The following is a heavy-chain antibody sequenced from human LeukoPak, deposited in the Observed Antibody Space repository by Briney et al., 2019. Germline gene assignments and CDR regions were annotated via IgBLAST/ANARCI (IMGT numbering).Heavy chain of an antibody. J-gene: IGHJ3*02. CDR1: GGTFSSYA. CDR3: ARDTDYYDSSGYPHDAFDI. CDR2: IIPILGIA. V-gene: IGHV1-69*04. D-gene: IGHD3-22*01. Sequence: SVKVSCKASGGTFSSYAISWVRQAPGQGLEWMGRIIPILGIANYAQKLQGRVTMTTDTSTSTAYMELRSLRSDDTAVYYCARDTDYYDSSGYPHDAFDIWGQGTMVTVSS.